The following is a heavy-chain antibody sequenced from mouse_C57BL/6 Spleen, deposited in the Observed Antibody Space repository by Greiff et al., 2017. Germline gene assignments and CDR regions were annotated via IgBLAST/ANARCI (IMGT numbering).Heavy chain of an antibody. V-gene: IGHV1-76*01. Sequence: QVQLKESGAELVRPGASVKLSCKASGYPFTDYYINWVKQRPGPGLEWIARISPGSGNTYYNEKFKGKATLTADKSASTAYMQLSSLTSEDSAVYFCARYGAGDAMDDWGQGTSVTVSS. CDR1: GYPFTDYY. D-gene: IGHD3-3*01. CDR2: ISPGSGNT. J-gene: IGHJ4*01. CDR3: ARYGAGDAMDD.